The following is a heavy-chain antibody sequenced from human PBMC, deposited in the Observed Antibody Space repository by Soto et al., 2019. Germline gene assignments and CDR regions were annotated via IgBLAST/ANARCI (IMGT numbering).Heavy chain of an antibody. CDR1: GYTFSDYY. V-gene: IGHV3-11*01. J-gene: IGHJ4*02. Sequence: QVQLVESGGGLVKPGGSLRLSCAASGYTFSDYYMSWIRQAPGKGLEWVSYISSSGTTIYYADSVKGRFTISRDNAKNSLYLQLNSLRAEDTAVYYCARVERGITIFGVVIPPFDYWGQGTLVTVSS. D-gene: IGHD3-3*01. CDR3: ARVERGITIFGVVIPPFDY. CDR2: ISSSGTTI.